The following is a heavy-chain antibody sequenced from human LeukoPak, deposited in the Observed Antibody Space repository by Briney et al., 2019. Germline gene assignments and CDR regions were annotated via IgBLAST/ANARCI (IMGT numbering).Heavy chain of an antibody. CDR3: ARGGIVGATYSWFDP. V-gene: IGHV1-46*01. CDR2: INPSGGST. D-gene: IGHD1-26*01. Sequence: SVKVSCKASGYTFTSYYMHWVRQAPGQGLEWMGIINPSGGSTSYAQKFQGRVTMTRDTSTSTVYMELSSLRSEDTAVYYCARGGIVGATYSWFDPWGQGTLVTVSS. CDR1: GYTFTSYY. J-gene: IGHJ5*02.